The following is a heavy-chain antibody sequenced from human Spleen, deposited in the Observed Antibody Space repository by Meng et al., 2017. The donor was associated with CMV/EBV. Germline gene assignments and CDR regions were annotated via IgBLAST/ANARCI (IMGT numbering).Heavy chain of an antibody. V-gene: IGHV4-30-4*08. CDR1: GGSISSGDYY. D-gene: IGHD3-10*01. CDR2: IYYSGST. J-gene: IGHJ3*02. Sequence: SETLSLTCTVSGGSISSGDYYWSWIRQPPGKGLEWIGYIYYSGSTYYNPSLKSRVTISVDTSKNQFSLKLSSVTAADTAVYYCARGNYGSAKDAFDIWGQGTMVTVSS. CDR3: ARGNYGSAKDAFDI.